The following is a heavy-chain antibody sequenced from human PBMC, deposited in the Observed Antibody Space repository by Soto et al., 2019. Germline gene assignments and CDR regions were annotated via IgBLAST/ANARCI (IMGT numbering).Heavy chain of an antibody. D-gene: IGHD3-3*01. CDR3: AKDVLRFLEWLAFYGMDV. Sequence: QVQLVESGGGVVQPGRSLRLSCAASGFTFSSYGMHWVRQAPGKVLEWVAVRSYAGSNKYYAHSVKGRFTISRDHSKNTLYLQMHILRAEDSAVYYCAKDVLRFLEWLAFYGMDVWCQGTTVTVSS. J-gene: IGHJ6*02. CDR2: RSYAGSNK. V-gene: IGHV3-30*18. CDR1: GFTFSSYG.